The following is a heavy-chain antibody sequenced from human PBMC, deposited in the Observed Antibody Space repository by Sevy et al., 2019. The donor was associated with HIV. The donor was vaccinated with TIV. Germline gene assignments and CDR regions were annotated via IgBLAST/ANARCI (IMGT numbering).Heavy chain of an antibody. D-gene: IGHD2-8*01. V-gene: IGHV3-30*02. CDR3: AKDRRLMLPCYMDV. CDR2: IRYDGSNK. Sequence: RGSLRLSCAASGFTFSSYGMHWVRQAPGKGLEWVAFIRYDGSNKYYADSVKGRFTISRDNSKNTLYLQMNSLRAEDTAVYYCAKDRRLMLPCYMDVWGKGTTVTVSS. J-gene: IGHJ6*03. CDR1: GFTFSSYG.